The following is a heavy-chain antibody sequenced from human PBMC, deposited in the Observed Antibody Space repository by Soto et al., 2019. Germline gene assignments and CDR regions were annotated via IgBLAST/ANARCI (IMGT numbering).Heavy chain of an antibody. J-gene: IGHJ6*02. Sequence: EVQLVESGGGLVNPGGSLRLSCTASGFASNTYSMNWVRQAPGKGLEWVSSINEDSTYIYYSDSLRGRITISRDNAKDSLFLQMNSLRPDDTAVYYCVRDLGRYFRSGYMDLWGDGATVTVSS. CDR3: VRDLGRYFRSGYMDL. D-gene: IGHD3-9*01. V-gene: IGHV3-21*02. CDR2: INEDSTYI. CDR1: GFASNTYS.